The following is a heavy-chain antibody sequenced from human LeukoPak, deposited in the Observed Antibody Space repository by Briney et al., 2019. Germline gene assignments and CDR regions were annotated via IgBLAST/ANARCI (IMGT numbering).Heavy chain of an antibody. CDR3: ASEERGLDD. V-gene: IGHV3-74*01. J-gene: IGHJ6*02. CDR2: IKTDETYT. CDR1: GFPLCRYW. Sequence: PGGSLRLSCAASGFPLCRYWTRLVRQAPGKGLVWVSRIKTDETYTSYADSVKGRFTISRDNAKSTLYLQMNAPRGEDTDVYYCASEERGLDDWGQGTTVTVSS.